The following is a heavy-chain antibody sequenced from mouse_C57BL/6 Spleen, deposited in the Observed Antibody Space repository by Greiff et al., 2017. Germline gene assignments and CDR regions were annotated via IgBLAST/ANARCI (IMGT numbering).Heavy chain of an antibody. D-gene: IGHD4-1*01. V-gene: IGHV3-6*01. CDR2: ISYDGSN. CDR3: ARNWHAMDY. CDR1: GYSITSGYY. Sequence: ESGPGLVKPSQSLSLTCSVTGYSITSGYYWNWIRQFPGNKLEWMGYISYDGSNNYNPSLKNRISITRDTSKNQFFLKLNSVTTEDTATYYCARNWHAMDYWGQGTSVTVSS. J-gene: IGHJ4*01.